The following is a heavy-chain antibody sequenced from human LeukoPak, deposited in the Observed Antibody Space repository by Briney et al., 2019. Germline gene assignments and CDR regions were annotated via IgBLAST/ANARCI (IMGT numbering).Heavy chain of an antibody. CDR2: IYYTGAT. J-gene: IGHJ4*02. CDR1: GVSMCNYY. CDR3: ARAGYSYGTGYYFDY. Sequence: SETLSLTCTVSGVSMCNYYWSWIRLPPGKGLEWIGCIYYTGATYYNPSLKSRVTISLDTSKNQFSLKLSSVTAADAAVYYCARAGYSYGTGYYFDYWGQGALVTVSS. D-gene: IGHD5-18*01. V-gene: IGHV4-59*01.